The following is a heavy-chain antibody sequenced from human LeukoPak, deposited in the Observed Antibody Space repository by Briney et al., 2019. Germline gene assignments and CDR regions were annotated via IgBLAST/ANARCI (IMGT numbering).Heavy chain of an antibody. D-gene: IGHD4-17*01. CDR3: ARDPNGDYVGAFDI. V-gene: IGHV3-23*01. CDR1: GFTFSNYA. Sequence: GGSLRLSCAASGFTFSNYAMMWLRQAPGKGPEWVSAIRGSGGGTEYADSVRGRFTISRDNSKNTLYLQMNGLRVEDTAVYYCARDPNGDYVGAFDILGQGTMVTVSS. CDR2: IRGSGGGT. J-gene: IGHJ3*02.